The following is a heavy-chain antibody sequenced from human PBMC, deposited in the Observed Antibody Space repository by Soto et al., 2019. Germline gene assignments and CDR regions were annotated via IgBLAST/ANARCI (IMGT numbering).Heavy chain of an antibody. J-gene: IGHJ4*02. CDR2: IYHSGST. D-gene: IGHD3-16*01. CDR3: ARARVRGYYFDY. Sequence: SETLSLTCSVCGGSISSGGYYWCWIRQPPGKGLEWIGYIYHSGSTYYNPSLNSRVTISVDRSKNQFSLKLSSVTAADTAVYYCARARVRGYYFDYWGQGTLVTVSS. CDR1: GGSISSGGYY. V-gene: IGHV4-30-2*01.